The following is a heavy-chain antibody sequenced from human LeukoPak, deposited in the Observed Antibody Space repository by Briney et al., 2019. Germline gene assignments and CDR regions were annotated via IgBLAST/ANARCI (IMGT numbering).Heavy chain of an antibody. J-gene: IGHJ6*03. V-gene: IGHV4-39*07. CDR1: GGSISSSSYY. D-gene: IGHD2-8*01. CDR2: INHSGST. CDR3: ARGKKYGYYYYYYMDV. Sequence: SETLSLTCTVSGGSISSSSYYWSWIRQPPGKGLEWIGEINHSGSTNYNPSLKSRVTISVDTSKNQFSLKLSSVTAADTAVYYCARGKKYGYYYYYYMDVWGKGTTVTVSS.